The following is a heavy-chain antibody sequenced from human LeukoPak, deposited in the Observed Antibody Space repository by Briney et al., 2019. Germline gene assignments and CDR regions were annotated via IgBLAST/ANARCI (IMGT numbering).Heavy chain of an antibody. J-gene: IGHJ4*02. CDR1: GYTFTSYY. V-gene: IGHV1-46*01. Sequence: GASVKVSCKASGYTFTSYYMHWVRQAPGQGLEWMGIINPSGGSTSYAQKFQGRVTMTRDTSTSTVYMELSSLRSEDTAVYYCARVGLRLGELSLYGPYFDYWGQETLVTVSS. CDR2: INPSGGST. D-gene: IGHD3-16*02. CDR3: ARVGLRLGELSLYGPYFDY.